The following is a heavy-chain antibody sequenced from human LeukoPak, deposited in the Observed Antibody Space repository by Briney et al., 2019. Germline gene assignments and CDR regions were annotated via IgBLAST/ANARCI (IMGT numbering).Heavy chain of an antibody. CDR3: ARGSRYHDWLSPLDS. J-gene: IGHJ4*02. CDR2: INPNSDGR. Sequence: ASVKVSCKASAYIFFDYYIHWLRQAPGQGLEWMGWINPNSDGRNYAQNFQGRVTMTRDTSISTAYMELTRLTSDDTAVFYCARGSRYHDWLSPLDSWGQGTLVTVSS. CDR1: AYIFFDYY. V-gene: IGHV1-2*02. D-gene: IGHD3-9*01.